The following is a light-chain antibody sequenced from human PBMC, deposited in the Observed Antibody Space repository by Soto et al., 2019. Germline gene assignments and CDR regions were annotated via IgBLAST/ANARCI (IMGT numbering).Light chain of an antibody. CDR1: QSVSSN. V-gene: IGKV3-11*01. Sequence: IVMTQSPATLSVSPWEAATLSCRASQSVSSNLAWYQQKPGRSPRLLIYGASNRATGIPARFSGSGSGTDFTLTISSLEPEDFAVYYCQQRSNWPITFGQGTRLE. CDR3: QQRSNWPIT. CDR2: GAS. J-gene: IGKJ5*01.